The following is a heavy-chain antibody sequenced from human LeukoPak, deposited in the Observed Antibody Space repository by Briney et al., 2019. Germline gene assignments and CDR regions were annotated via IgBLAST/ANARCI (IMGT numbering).Heavy chain of an antibody. Sequence: PGGSLRLSCAASGFTFNYYAMNWVRQAPGKGLVWVSGINWSGGSTGYADSVKGRFTISRDNAKSFLYLQMNSLRVEDTALYYCARGAPRGSQGWFDPWGQGTLVTVSS. CDR2: INWSGGST. CDR1: GFTFNYYA. V-gene: IGHV3-20*04. J-gene: IGHJ5*02. D-gene: IGHD1-26*01. CDR3: ARGAPRGSQGWFDP.